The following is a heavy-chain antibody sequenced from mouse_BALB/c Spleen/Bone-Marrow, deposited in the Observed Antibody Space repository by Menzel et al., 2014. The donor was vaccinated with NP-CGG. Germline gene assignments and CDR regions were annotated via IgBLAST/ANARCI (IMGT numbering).Heavy chain of an antibody. CDR2: IWAGGST. CDR3: ARDGYYSTWFAY. V-gene: IGHV2-9*02. CDR1: GFSLTSYG. D-gene: IGHD2-3*01. J-gene: IGHJ3*01. Sequence: VKLQESGPGLVAPSQSLSITCTVSGFSLTSYGVHWIRQPPGKGLDWLGVIWAGGSTNYNSALMSRLSISKDGSKSQVFLKMNSLQTDDTAMYYCARDGYYSTWFAYWGQGTLVTVSA.